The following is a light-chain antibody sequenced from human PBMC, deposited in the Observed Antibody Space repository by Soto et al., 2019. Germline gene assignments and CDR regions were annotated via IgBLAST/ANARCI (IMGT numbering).Light chain of an antibody. Sequence: QSVLTQPPSASGTPGQRVTISCSGSSSNIGSNTVNWYQQLPGTAPKLLIYSNNQRPSGVPDRLSGSKSGTSASLAIRGLQSEDEADYYCAAWDDSLNGHVVFGGGTQLTVL. J-gene: IGLJ2*01. CDR2: SNN. V-gene: IGLV1-44*01. CDR3: AAWDDSLNGHVV. CDR1: SSNIGSNT.